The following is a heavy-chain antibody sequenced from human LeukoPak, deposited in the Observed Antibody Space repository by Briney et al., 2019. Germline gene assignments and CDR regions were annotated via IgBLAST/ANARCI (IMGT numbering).Heavy chain of an antibody. Sequence: KPSETLSLTCAVYGGSFSGYYWSWIRQPPGKGLEWIGEINHSGSTNYNPSLKSRVTISVDTSKNQFSLKLSSVTAADTAVYYCARRIVSDYRLRRATYYFDYWGQGTLVTVSS. D-gene: IGHD3-16*01. CDR2: INHSGST. V-gene: IGHV4-34*01. CDR1: GGSFSGYY. CDR3: ARRIVSDYRLRRATYYFDY. J-gene: IGHJ4*02.